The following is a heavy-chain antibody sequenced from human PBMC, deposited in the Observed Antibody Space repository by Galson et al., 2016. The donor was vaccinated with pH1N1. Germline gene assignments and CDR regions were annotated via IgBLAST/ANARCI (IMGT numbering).Heavy chain of an antibody. Sequence: GMHWVRQAPGKGLEWVALIWFDGSKNFYADSVKGRFTISRDNSKNTLSLQMNSLRPEDTAVYYCANKRQNYFDSWGQGTLVTVST. CDR1: G. CDR3: ANKRQNYFDS. CDR2: IWFDGSKN. V-gene: IGHV3-30*02. J-gene: IGHJ4*02.